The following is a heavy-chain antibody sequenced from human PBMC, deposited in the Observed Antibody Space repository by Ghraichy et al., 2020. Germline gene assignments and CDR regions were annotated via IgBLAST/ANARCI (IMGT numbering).Heavy chain of an antibody. J-gene: IGHJ4*02. CDR1: GYTFTSYD. CDR2: MNPNSGNT. D-gene: IGHD3-22*01. Sequence: ASVKVSCKASGYTFTSYDINWVRQATGQGLEWMGWMNPNSGNTGYAQKFQGRVTMTRNTSISTAYMELSSLRSEDTAVYYCAVGESYYDSSGYYAFDYWGQGTLVTVSS. CDR3: AVGESYYDSSGYYAFDY. V-gene: IGHV1-8*01.